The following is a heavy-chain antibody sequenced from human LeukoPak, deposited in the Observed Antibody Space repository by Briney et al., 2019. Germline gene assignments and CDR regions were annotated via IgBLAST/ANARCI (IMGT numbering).Heavy chain of an antibody. D-gene: IGHD4-17*01. CDR1: GYTFTSYD. CDR2: MNPNSGST. V-gene: IGHV1-8*01. Sequence: ASVKVSCKASGYTFTSYDINWVRQATGQGLEWMGWMNPNSGSTDYAQKFQGRVTMTRNTSISTAYMELSSLRSEDTAVYYCARDCGDYYYYYMDVWGKGTTVTVSS. J-gene: IGHJ6*03. CDR3: ARDCGDYYYYYMDV.